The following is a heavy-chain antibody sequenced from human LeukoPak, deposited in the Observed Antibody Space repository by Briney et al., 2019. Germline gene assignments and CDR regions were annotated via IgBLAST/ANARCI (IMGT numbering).Heavy chain of an antibody. V-gene: IGHV4-39*07. Sequence: PSETLSLTCTVSGDSINTSNYFWGWIRQSTGKGLEWIGNIYYIGTSDYNPSLKSRVTMSVDTSKNQFSLKLSSVTAADTAVYYCARDQNTDGYSYGYYGLWFDPWGQGTLVTVSS. CDR1: GDSINTSNYF. D-gene: IGHD5-18*01. CDR2: IYYIGTS. CDR3: ARDQNTDGYSYGYYGLWFDP. J-gene: IGHJ5*02.